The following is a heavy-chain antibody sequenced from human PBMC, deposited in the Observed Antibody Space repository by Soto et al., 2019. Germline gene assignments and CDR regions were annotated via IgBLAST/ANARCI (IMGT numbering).Heavy chain of an antibody. CDR3: ARHIVVVPPKQITFDY. CDR2: ISAYNGNT. D-gene: IGHD2-2*01. CDR1: GYTFTSYG. J-gene: IGHJ4*02. Sequence: ASVKVSCKASGYTFTSYGISWVRQAPGQGLEWMGWISAYNGNTNYAQKPQGRVTMTTDTSTSTAYMELRSLRSDDTAVYYCARHIVVVPPKQITFDYWRQGTLVPVSS. V-gene: IGHV1-18*01.